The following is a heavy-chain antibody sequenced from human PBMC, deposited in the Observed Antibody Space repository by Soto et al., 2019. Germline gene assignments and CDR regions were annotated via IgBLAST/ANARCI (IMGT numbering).Heavy chain of an antibody. V-gene: IGHV5-51*01. J-gene: IGHJ5*02. Sequence: PGESLKISCKASGYRFANYWIGWVRQMPGKGLELMGIIYPDDSDTRYSPSFQGQVTISADKSITTAYLQWSSLKASDTAMYYCARFHSGRDPNWFDPWGQGTLVTVSS. CDR2: IYPDDSDT. CDR1: GYRFANYW. CDR3: ARFHSGRDPNWFDP. D-gene: IGHD1-26*01.